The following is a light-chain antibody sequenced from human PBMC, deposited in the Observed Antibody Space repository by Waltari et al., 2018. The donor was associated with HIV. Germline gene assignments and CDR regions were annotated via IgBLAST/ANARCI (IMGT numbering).Light chain of an antibody. CDR1: EDISSN. Sequence: DIQLTQSPIFQPASVGDSVTITCRASEDISSNLAWYQQKLGQAPKLLIYAASTLQSGVPSRFAGSGSGTEFTLTIRSLQPEDFATYDCQHLNSYTLCTFGPGATVDNK. V-gene: IGKV1-9*01. J-gene: IGKJ3*01. CDR2: AAS. CDR3: QHLNSYTLCT.